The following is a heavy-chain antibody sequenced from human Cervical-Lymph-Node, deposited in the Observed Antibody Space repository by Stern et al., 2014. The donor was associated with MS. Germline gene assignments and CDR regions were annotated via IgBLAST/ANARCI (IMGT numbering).Heavy chain of an antibody. Sequence: EVQLVESGGGLVKPGGSLRLSCAASGFTFNFHSMYWVRQAPGKGLDWVSSISRSSTYISYADSVKGRFAISRDNARNSLYLHMNSLRAEDTAVYYCARATFLGQGTTVTVSS. V-gene: IGHV3-21*01. CDR2: ISRSSTYI. CDR3: ARATF. CDR1: GFTFNFHS. J-gene: IGHJ6*02.